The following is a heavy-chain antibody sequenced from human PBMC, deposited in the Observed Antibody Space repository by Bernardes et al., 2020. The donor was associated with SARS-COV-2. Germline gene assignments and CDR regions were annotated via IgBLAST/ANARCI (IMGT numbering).Heavy chain of an antibody. CDR2: IWYDGSNK. Sequence: SLCHSSAASGFTISRYGMHWVRPAPGKGLEWGAVIWYDGSNKYYADSVKGRFTISRDNYKNTLYLQINSLRPEDTSVYCCARGGWVRHYFDYWCQGTLVTVSS. V-gene: IGHV3-33*01. J-gene: IGHJ4*02. CDR1: GFTISRYG. D-gene: IGHD5-12*01. CDR3: ARGGWVRHYFDY.